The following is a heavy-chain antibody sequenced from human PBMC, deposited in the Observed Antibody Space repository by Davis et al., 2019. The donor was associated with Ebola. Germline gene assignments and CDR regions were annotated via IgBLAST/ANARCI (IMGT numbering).Heavy chain of an antibody. J-gene: IGHJ6*03. D-gene: IGHD1-26*01. CDR1: GGSISNYY. CDR3: ARLLLGAGYYMDV. CDR2: IYFSGST. Sequence: GSLRLSCTVSGGSISNYYWSWIRQPPGKGLEWIGYIYFSGSTNYNPSLKSRLTISVDTSRNQFSLKLSSVTAADTAVYYCARLLLGAGYYMDVWGKGTTVTVSS. V-gene: IGHV4-59*08.